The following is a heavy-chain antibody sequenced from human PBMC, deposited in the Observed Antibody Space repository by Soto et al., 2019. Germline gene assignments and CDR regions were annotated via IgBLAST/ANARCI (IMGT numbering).Heavy chain of an antibody. CDR2: IYASGTT. J-gene: IGHJ4*02. CDR1: GASISNYY. CDR3: ARESRSELGTMEY. Sequence: QVRLQESGPGLVKPSETLSLTCTVSGASISNYYWSWIRQPAGKGLECLGRIYASGTTTYNPSLRSRVTMSVDTSKNQFSLNLNSVTAADTAVYYCARESRSELGTMEYWGQGTLVTVSS. D-gene: IGHD1-1*01. V-gene: IGHV4-4*07.